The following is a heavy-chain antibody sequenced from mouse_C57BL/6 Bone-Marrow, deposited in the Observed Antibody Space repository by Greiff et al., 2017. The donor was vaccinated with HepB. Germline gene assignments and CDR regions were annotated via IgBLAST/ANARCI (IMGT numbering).Heavy chain of an antibody. CDR2: INPNNGGT. V-gene: IGHV1-22*01. D-gene: IGHD3-2*02. CDR3: ALDSSGYPDY. Sequence: LVEPGASVKLSCQASGYTFTDYNMHWVKQSQGKSLEWIGYINPNNGGTSYNQKFKGKATLTVNKSSSTAYMELRSLTSEDSAVYYCALDSSGYPDYWGQGTTLTGSS. J-gene: IGHJ2*01. CDR1: GYTFTDYN.